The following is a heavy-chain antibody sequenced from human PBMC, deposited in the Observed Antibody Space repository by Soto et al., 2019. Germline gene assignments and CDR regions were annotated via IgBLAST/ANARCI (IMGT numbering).Heavy chain of an antibody. CDR2: IEQGGNEK. Sequence: QSGGSLRLSCAASGFSFSTYLMSWVRQAPGKGLEWVANIEQGGNEKFYVDSVKGRFTISRDNDKKSLYLQMDSLRVEDTAVYYCVGALTYEVPYYYYGMDVWGQGTTVTVSS. CDR1: GFSFSTYL. J-gene: IGHJ6*02. CDR3: VGALTYEVPYYYYGMDV. D-gene: IGHD3-16*01. V-gene: IGHV3-7*01.